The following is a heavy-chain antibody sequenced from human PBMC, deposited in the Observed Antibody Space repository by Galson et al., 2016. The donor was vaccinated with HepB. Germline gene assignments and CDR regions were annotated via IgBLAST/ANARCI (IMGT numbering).Heavy chain of an antibody. CDR3: AKGYGIFDY. CDR2: ISGSGGST. CDR1: GFTFSSYA. Sequence: SLRLSCAASGFTFSSYAMTWVRQAPGKGLEWVSGISGSGGSTYYADSVKGRFTISRDNSKNTLYLQMNILRAEDTAVFYCAKGYGIFDYWGQGTPVTVSS. V-gene: IGHV3-23*01. D-gene: IGHD1-1*01. J-gene: IGHJ4*02.